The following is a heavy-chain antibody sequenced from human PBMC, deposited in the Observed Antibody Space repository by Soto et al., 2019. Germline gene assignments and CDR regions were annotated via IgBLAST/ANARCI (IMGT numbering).Heavy chain of an antibody. CDR2: INPNSGGT. V-gene: IGHV1-2*04. CDR3: ARGRPLGFLVEGMDV. Sequence: GASVKVSCKASGFIFTNFFMHWVRQAPGQGLEWMGWINPNSGGTNYAQKFQGWVTMTRDTSISTAYMELSRLRSDDTAVYYCARGRPLGFLVEGMDVWGQGTTVTVSS. J-gene: IGHJ6*02. CDR1: GFIFTNFF. D-gene: IGHD3-3*01.